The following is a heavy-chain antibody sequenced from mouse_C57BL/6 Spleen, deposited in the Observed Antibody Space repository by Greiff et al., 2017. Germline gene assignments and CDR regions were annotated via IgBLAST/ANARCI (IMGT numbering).Heavy chain of an antibody. D-gene: IGHD1-1*01. Sequence: QVQLKQPGAELVKPGASVKMSCKASGYTFTSYWITWVKQRPGQGLEWIGDIYPGSGSTNYNEKFKSKATLTVDTSSSTAYMQLSSLTSEDSAVYYCARGSGSSYPFADWGQGTLVTVSA. CDR3: ARGSGSSYPFAD. V-gene: IGHV1-55*01. J-gene: IGHJ3*01. CDR1: GYTFTSYW. CDR2: IYPGSGST.